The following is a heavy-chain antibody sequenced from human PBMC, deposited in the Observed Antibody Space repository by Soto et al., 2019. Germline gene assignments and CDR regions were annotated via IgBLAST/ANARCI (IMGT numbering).Heavy chain of an antibody. D-gene: IGHD6-19*01. CDR2: MSYDGTNT. Sequence: QVQLVESGGGVVQPGASLRISCTASGFMFSAYAMLWVRQAPGKGLEWVAAMSYDGTNTYYADSLKGRFTISRDNSKITLFLQRSSLTADDSAVYYCARDPSPYTSGWYGIDFWGLGTLVTVSS. CDR1: GFMFSAYA. J-gene: IGHJ4*01. CDR3: ARDPSPYTSGWYGIDF. V-gene: IGHV3-30-3*01.